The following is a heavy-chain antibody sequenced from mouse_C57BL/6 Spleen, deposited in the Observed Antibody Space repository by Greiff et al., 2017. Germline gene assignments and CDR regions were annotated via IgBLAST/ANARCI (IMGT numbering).Heavy chain of an antibody. CDR2: IYPRSGNT. D-gene: IGHD1-1*01. Sequence: VQLQQSGAELARPGASVKLSCKASGYTFTSYGISWVKQRTGQGLEWIGEIYPRSGNTYYNEKFKGKATLTADKSSSTAYMELRSRTSEDSAVYFCAIYYGSSYGFAYWGQGTLVTVSA. CDR1: GYTFTSYG. CDR3: AIYYGSSYGFAY. J-gene: IGHJ3*01. V-gene: IGHV1-81*01.